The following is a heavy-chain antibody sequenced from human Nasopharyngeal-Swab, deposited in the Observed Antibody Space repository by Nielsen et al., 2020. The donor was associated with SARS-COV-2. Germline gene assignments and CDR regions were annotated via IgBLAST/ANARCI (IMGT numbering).Heavy chain of an antibody. V-gene: IGHV1-2*06. CDR1: GYTFTGYY. J-gene: IGHJ6*02. D-gene: IGHD3-3*01. Sequence: ASVKVSCKASGYTFTGYYMHWVRQAPGQGLEWMGRINPNSGGTNYAQKFQGRVTMTRDTSISTAYMELSGLRSDDTAVYYCAREHYDFWSGYLPYYYYGMDVWGQGTTVTVSS. CDR3: AREHYDFWSGYLPYYYYGMDV. CDR2: INPNSGGT.